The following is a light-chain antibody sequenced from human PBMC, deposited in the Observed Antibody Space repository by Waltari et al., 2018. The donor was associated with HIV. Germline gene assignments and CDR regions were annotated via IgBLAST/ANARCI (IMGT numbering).Light chain of an antibody. CDR1: EVPKQD. V-gene: IGLV3-25*03. J-gene: IGLJ3*02. CDR3: QSAAPSGTWA. Sequence: YELKQPHSVSVSPGETARITCSRDEVPKQDTYCYHQKPGQAPWLVIYQHTARPSRIPERFSASSSGTTVPLTISGVQAEDDADYYCQSAAPSGTWAFGGGPNLTVL. CDR2: QHT.